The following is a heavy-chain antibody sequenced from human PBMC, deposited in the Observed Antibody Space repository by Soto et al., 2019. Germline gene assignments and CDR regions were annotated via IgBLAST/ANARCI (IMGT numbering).Heavy chain of an antibody. CDR2: IYYSGST. CDR1: GGSISSYY. V-gene: IGHV4-59*01. CDR3: ARVHVDIVATMAFDY. D-gene: IGHD5-12*01. J-gene: IGHJ4*02. Sequence: SETLSLTCTVSGGSISSYYWSWIRQPPGKGLEWIGYIYYSGSTNYNPSLKSRVTISVDTSKNQFSLKLSSVTAADTAVYYCARVHVDIVATMAFDYWGQGTLVTVSS.